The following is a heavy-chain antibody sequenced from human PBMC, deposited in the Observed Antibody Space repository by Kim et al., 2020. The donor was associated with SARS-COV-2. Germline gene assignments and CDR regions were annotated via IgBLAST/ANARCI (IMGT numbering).Heavy chain of an antibody. CDR3: AKQSGEMATIAYFDY. Sequence: DPLQGRFTISRDNSKNPLYLQMNSLRAEDTAVYYCAKQSGEMATIAYFDYWGQGTLVTVSS. J-gene: IGHJ4*02. D-gene: IGHD5-12*01. V-gene: IGHV3-30*02.